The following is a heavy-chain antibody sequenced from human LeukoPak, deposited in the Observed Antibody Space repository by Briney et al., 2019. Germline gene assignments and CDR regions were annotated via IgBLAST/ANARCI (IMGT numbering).Heavy chain of an antibody. Sequence: GGSLRLSCEASESTFNSCALHWVRQAPGKGLEWVAVVSHDGSITHYADSVKGRFAISRDNSKKTLYLQINSLRPDDTAIYYCARDVWDYDSNDYYLDFLGQGTLVTVSA. CDR1: ESTFNSCA. CDR2: VSHDGSIT. CDR3: ARDVWDYDSNDYYLDF. V-gene: IGHV3-30*09. J-gene: IGHJ4*02. D-gene: IGHD3-22*01.